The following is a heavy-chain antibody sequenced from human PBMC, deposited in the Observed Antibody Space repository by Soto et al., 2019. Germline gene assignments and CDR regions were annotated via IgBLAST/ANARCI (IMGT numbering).Heavy chain of an antibody. Sequence: QVQLVESGGGVIQPGKSLRLSCSASGFAFSTYAMHWVRQAPGKGLEWVAVMWADGSRQFYADSVKGRFTVSRANSQNTFFRQMNSLRVDDTALYFFVGGIGYWGLGDYLGQGTLVTVSS. D-gene: IGHD3-3*01. CDR2: MWADGSRQ. V-gene: IGHV3-33*08. CDR3: VGGIGYWGLGDY. CDR1: GFAFSTYA. J-gene: IGHJ4*02.